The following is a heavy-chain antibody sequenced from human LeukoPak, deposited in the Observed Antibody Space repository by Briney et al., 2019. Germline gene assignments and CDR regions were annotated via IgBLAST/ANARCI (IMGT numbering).Heavy chain of an antibody. J-gene: IGHJ6*02. V-gene: IGHV1-69*13. D-gene: IGHD2-15*01. Sequence: ASVKVSCKASGGTFSSYAISWVRQAPGQGLEWMGGIIPIFGTANYAQKFQGRVTITADESTSTAYMELSSLRSEDTAVYYCARVEVAAVYYYYGMDVWGQGTTVTVSS. CDR2: IIPIFGTA. CDR1: GGTFSSYA. CDR3: ARVEVAAVYYYYGMDV.